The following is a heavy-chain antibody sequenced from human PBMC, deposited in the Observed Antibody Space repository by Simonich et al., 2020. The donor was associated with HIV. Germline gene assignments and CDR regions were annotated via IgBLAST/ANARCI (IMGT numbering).Heavy chain of an antibody. J-gene: IGHJ4*02. CDR2: IGWNSGSI. CDR1: GFTFDDYA. V-gene: IGHV3-9*03. Sequence: EVQLVESGGGLVQPGRSLRLSCAASGFTFDDYAMHWVRQAPGKGLGWVSGIGWNSGSIGYADSVKGRFTISRDNAKNSLYLQMNSLRAEDMALYYCAKDRYSSSSGSFDYWGQGTLVTVSS. CDR3: AKDRYSSSSGSFDY. D-gene: IGHD6-6*01.